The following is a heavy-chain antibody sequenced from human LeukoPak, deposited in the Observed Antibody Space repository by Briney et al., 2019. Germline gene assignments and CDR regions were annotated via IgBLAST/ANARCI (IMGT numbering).Heavy chain of an antibody. D-gene: IGHD2-21*02. CDR2: INTRSSNI. Sequence: GGSLRLSCAASGFTFNTYTMSWVRQAPGKGLEWVSSINTRSSNIYYADSVKGRFTVSRDNTKNSLYLQMNSLRGEDTAVYFCAEESGDCGADCLALNDYWGQGTLVTVSS. CDR3: AEESGDCGADCLALNDY. CDR1: GFTFNTYT. J-gene: IGHJ4*02. V-gene: IGHV3-21*01.